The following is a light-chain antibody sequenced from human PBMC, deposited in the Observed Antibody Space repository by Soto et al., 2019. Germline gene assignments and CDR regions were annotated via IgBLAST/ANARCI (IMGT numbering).Light chain of an antibody. V-gene: IGKV1-5*03. Sequence: DILMTQSPSTLSASVGDRVTITCRASQSISSWLAWYQQKPGKAPKVLIYKASSLESGVPSRFSGSGSGTEFTLTISSLQPDDFATYYCQQYNSYWTFGQGTKVEIK. J-gene: IGKJ1*01. CDR2: KAS. CDR3: QQYNSYWT. CDR1: QSISSW.